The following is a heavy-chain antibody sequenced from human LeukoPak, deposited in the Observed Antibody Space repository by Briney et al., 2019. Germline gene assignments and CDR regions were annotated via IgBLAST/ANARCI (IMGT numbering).Heavy chain of an antibody. CDR1: GYTFTSYD. D-gene: IGHD2-15*01. V-gene: IGHV1-8*01. Sequence: EASVKVSCKASGYTFTSYDINWVRQATGQGLEWMGWMNPNSGNTGYAQKFQGRVTMTRNTSISTAYMELSSLRSEDTAVYYCAKDWIGYCSGGSCYSEDYWGQGTLVTVSS. CDR3: AKDWIGYCSGGSCYSEDY. J-gene: IGHJ4*02. CDR2: MNPNSGNT.